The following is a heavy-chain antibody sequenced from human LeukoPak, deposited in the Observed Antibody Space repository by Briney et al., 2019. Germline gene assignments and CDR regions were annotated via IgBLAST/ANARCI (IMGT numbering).Heavy chain of an antibody. CDR1: GGTFSSYA. CDR3: ARVGILNDFWSGYPFDP. CDR2: IIAIFGTA. J-gene: IGHJ5*02. Sequence: SVKVSCKASGGTFSSYAISRVRQAPGQGLEWMGGIIAIFGTANYAQKFQGRVTITAARSTSTDYMELSSLRSQNTAVYYCARVGILNDFWSGYPFDPWGQGTLVTVSS. V-gene: IGHV1-69*06. D-gene: IGHD3-3*01.